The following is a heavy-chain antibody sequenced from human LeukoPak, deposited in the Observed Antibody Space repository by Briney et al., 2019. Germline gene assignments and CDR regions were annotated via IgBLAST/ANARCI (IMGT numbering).Heavy chain of an antibody. CDR2: IYHSGST. Sequence: SETLSLTCTVSGGSISSSYYYWGWIRQPPGKGLEWIGYIYHSGSTYYNPSLKSRVTISVDRSKNQFSLKLSSVTAADTAVYYCARAATVVTPGAFDIWGQGTMVTVSS. CDR3: ARAATVVTPGAFDI. D-gene: IGHD4-23*01. CDR1: GGSISSSYYY. V-gene: IGHV4-39*07. J-gene: IGHJ3*02.